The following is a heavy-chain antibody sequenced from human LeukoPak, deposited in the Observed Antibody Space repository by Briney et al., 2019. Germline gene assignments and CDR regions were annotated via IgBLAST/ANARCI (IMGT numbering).Heavy chain of an antibody. D-gene: IGHD3-3*01. CDR1: GFTFTTYS. CDR2: INSTSSYI. V-gene: IGHV3-21*01. CDR3: TSRGEFWSGYWAMNA. J-gene: IGHJ6*02. Sequence: GGSLRLSCVASGFTFTTYSLNWVRQAPGKGLEWVSPINSTSSYIYYADSVKGRFTLSRDNAKNSIYLQMDSLRAEDTAVYYCTSRGEFWSGYWAMNAWGQGTTVIVSS.